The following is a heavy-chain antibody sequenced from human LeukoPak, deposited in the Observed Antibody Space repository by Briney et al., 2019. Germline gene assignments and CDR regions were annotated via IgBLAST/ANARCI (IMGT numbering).Heavy chain of an antibody. V-gene: IGHV3-21*01. Sequence: GGSLRLSCAASGFTFSSYSMNWVRQAPGKGLEWVSSISSSSSYIYYADSVKGRFTISRDNAKNSLYLQMNSLRAEDTAVYYCARDKYYSDGSGSYGMDVWGQGATVTVSS. D-gene: IGHD3-16*01. J-gene: IGHJ6*02. CDR3: ARDKYYSDGSGSYGMDV. CDR1: GFTFSSYS. CDR2: ISSSSSYI.